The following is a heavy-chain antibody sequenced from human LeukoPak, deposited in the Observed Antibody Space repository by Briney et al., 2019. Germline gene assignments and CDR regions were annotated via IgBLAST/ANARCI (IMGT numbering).Heavy chain of an antibody. V-gene: IGHV1-18*01. J-gene: IGHJ4*02. CDR3: ARDNYYDSSGYLANDY. CDR1: GYTFTSYG. Sequence: ASVNVSCKASGYTFTSYGISWVRQAPGQGLEWMGWISAYNGNTNYAQKLQGRVTMTTDTSTSTAYMELRSLRSDDTAVYYCARDNYYDSSGYLANDYWGQGTLVTVSS. CDR2: ISAYNGNT. D-gene: IGHD3-22*01.